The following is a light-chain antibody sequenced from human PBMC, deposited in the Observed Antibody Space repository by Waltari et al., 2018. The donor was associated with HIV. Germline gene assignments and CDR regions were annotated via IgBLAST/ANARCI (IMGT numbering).Light chain of an antibody. V-gene: IGLV2-8*01. CDR3: SSSAGVNDFYVL. CDR1: NRDIGHSDS. J-gene: IGLJ2*01. CDR2: EVN. Sequence: QSALTQPPSASGSPGQSVTISCTGTNRDIGHSDSVAWYHQHPGKPPKLIISEVNKRPFGVPNRFSGSKSGNTASLTVSGLQVEDEGDYYCSSSAGVNDFYVLFGGGTKLTVL.